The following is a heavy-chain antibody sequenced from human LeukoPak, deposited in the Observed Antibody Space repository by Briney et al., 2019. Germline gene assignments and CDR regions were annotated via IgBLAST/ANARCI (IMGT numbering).Heavy chain of an antibody. CDR2: INIDGSST. CDR3: VREFGGYGDY. J-gene: IGHJ4*02. CDR1: GFTFSIYW. Sequence: GGSLRLSCAASGFTFSIYWMHWVRQAPGKGLVWVSRINIDGSSTSQADSAKGRFTISRDNAKNTLYLQMNSLRAEDTAVYYCVREFGGYGDYWGQGTLVTVSS. V-gene: IGHV3-74*01. D-gene: IGHD5-18*01.